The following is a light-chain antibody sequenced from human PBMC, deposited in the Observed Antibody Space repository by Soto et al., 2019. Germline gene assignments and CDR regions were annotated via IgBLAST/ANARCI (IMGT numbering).Light chain of an antibody. J-gene: IGKJ2*01. CDR3: MQVTQFPHT. Sequence: DIVMTQTPLSSPVTLGQPASISCRSSQSLVHSDGNTHLSWLQQRPGQPPRLLIYKISTRVSGVPDRCSGSGAGTDFTLKISRVEAEDVGVYYCMQVTQFPHTFGQGTKLEIK. CDR2: KIS. CDR1: QSLVHSDGNTH. V-gene: IGKV2-24*01.